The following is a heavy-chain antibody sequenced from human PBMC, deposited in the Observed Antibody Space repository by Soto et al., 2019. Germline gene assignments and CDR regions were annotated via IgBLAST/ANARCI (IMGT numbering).Heavy chain of an antibody. CDR2: ISGSGGST. Sequence: PGGSLRLSCAASGFTFSSYAMSWVRQAPGKGLEWVSAISGSGGSTYYADSVKGRFTISRDNSKNTLYLQMNSLRAEDTAVYYCAKMQWLDSYNWLDPWGQGTLVTVSS. J-gene: IGHJ5*02. CDR1: GFTFSSYA. D-gene: IGHD6-19*01. V-gene: IGHV3-23*01. CDR3: AKMQWLDSYNWLDP.